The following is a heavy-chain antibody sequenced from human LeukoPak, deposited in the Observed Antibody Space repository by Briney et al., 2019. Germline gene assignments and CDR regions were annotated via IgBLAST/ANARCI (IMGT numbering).Heavy chain of an antibody. CDR2: INHSGST. D-gene: IGHD2-8*02. CDR1: GGSFSGYY. J-gene: IGHJ4*02. Sequence: SETLSLTCAVYGGSFSGYYWSWIRQPPGKGLEWMGEINHSGSTNYNPSLKSRVTISVDTSKNQFSLKVSSVTAADTAVYYCARVSSGGPRDYFDYWGQGTLVTVSS. V-gene: IGHV4-34*01. CDR3: ARVSSGGPRDYFDY.